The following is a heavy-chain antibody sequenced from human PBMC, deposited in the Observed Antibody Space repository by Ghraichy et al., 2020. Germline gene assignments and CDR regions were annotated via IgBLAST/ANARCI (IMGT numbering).Heavy chain of an antibody. Sequence: GGSLRLSCAASGFTFSSYWMSWVRQAPGKGLEWVANIKQDGSEKYYVDSVKGRFTISRDNAKNSLYLQMNSLRAEDTAVYYCASGSFGYSYGPGWFDPWGQGTLVTVSS. D-gene: IGHD5-18*01. J-gene: IGHJ5*02. CDR3: ASGSFGYSYGPGWFDP. CDR2: IKQDGSEK. V-gene: IGHV3-7*01. CDR1: GFTFSSYW.